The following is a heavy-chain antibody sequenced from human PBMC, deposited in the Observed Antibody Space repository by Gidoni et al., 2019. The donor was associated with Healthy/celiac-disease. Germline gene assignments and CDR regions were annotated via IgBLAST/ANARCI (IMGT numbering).Heavy chain of an antibody. CDR2: IIPIFGTA. D-gene: IGHD6-13*01. CDR3: AREVQQLKKSFDP. Sequence: QVQLVQSGAEVKKPGSSVTVSCKASGGTSSSYAISWVRQAPGQGLEWMGGIIPIFGTANYAQKFQGRVTITADESTSTAHMELSSLRSEDTAVYYCAREVQQLKKSFDPWGQGTLVTVSS. J-gene: IGHJ5*02. CDR1: GGTSSSYA. V-gene: IGHV1-69*01.